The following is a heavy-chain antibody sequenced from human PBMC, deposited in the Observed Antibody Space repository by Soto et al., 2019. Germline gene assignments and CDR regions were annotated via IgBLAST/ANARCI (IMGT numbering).Heavy chain of an antibody. CDR2: IDPGDTYA. CDR1: GYTFTTFW. J-gene: IGHJ5*02. CDR3: ARIYCTTTTCVSWFDP. V-gene: IGHV5-10-1*01. Sequence: PGESLNIYCTGVGYTFTTFWISWVRQMPGKGLEWMGRIDPGDTYATYSPAFQGHVTISADKATSTAYLQWSSLKASDTAMYYCARIYCTTTTCVSWFDPWGQGTLVTVSS. D-gene: IGHD2-2*01.